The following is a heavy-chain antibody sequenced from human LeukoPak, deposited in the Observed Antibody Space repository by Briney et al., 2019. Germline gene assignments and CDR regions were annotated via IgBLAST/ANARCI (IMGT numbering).Heavy chain of an antibody. CDR3: AKEPPLYSSGWYHFDY. J-gene: IGHJ4*02. CDR2: ISGSGGST. CDR1: GFTFSSYA. D-gene: IGHD6-19*01. Sequence: AGGSLRLSCAAFGFTFSSYAMSWVRQAPGKGLEWVSAISGSGGSTYYADSVKGRFTISRDNSKNTLYLQMNSLRAEDTAVYYCAKEPPLYSSGWYHFDYWGQGTLVTVSS. V-gene: IGHV3-23*01.